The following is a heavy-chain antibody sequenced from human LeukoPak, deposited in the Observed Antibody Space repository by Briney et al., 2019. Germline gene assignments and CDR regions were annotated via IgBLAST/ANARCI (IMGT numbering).Heavy chain of an antibody. CDR3: ARGTNYYDSSGYSDDAFDI. J-gene: IGHJ3*02. Sequence: SVTVSYKASGGTFNIYAISWVRQAPGQGLEWMGGIIPIFGTANYAQKFQGRVTMTRDMSTSTVYMELSSLRSEDTAVYYCARGTNYYDSSGYSDDAFDIWGQGTMVTVSS. D-gene: IGHD3-22*01. V-gene: IGHV1-69*05. CDR1: GGTFNIYA. CDR2: IIPIFGTA.